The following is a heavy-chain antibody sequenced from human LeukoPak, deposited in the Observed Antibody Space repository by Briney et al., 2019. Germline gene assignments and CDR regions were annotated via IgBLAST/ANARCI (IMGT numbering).Heavy chain of an antibody. V-gene: IGHV4-4*09. D-gene: IGHD2-2*01. CDR1: GASITSYY. CDR3: ARLQDIVVVPAAPNYYYYGMDV. CDR2: IYTSGST. Sequence: PSETLSLTCTVSGASITSYYWSWIRQPPGKALEWIGYIYTSGSTNYNPSLMSRVTISVDTSKNQFSLQLSSVTAADTAVYYCARLQDIVVVPAAPNYYYYGMDVWGQGTTVTVSS. J-gene: IGHJ6*02.